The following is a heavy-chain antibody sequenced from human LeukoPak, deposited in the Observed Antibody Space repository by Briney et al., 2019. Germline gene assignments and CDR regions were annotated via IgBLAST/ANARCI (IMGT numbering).Heavy chain of an antibody. CDR3: ARGGGAAADYSYYYMDV. D-gene: IGHD6-13*01. CDR1: GYTFTSYG. J-gene: IGHJ6*03. CDR2: ISAYNGNT. V-gene: IGHV1-18*01. Sequence: ASVKVSCKASGYTFTSYGISLVRQAPGQGLEWMGWISAYNGNTNYAQKLQGRVIMTTDTSTSTAHMELRSLRSDDTAVYYCARGGGAAADYSYYYMDVWGKGTTVTVSS.